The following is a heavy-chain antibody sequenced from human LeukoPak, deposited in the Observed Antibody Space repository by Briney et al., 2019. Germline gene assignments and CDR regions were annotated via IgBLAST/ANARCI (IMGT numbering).Heavy chain of an antibody. Sequence: SETLSLTCTVSGGSISSYYWSWIRQPAGKGLEWIGRIYTSGSTNSNPSLKSRVTISVDTSKNQFSLKLTSVTAADTAVYYCARHGVDMGTTLKKAFDIWGQGTMVTVSS. CDR3: ARHGVDMGTTLKKAFDI. J-gene: IGHJ3*02. D-gene: IGHD5-24*01. CDR2: IYTSGST. CDR1: GGSISSYY. V-gene: IGHV4-4*07.